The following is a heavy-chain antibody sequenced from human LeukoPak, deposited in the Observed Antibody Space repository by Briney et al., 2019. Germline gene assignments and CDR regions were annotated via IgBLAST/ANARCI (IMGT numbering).Heavy chain of an antibody. V-gene: IGHV3-74*01. CDR1: GFSFSRYW. CDR2: TNSDGSSA. D-gene: IGHD4-17*01. Sequence: GGSLRLSCAASGFSFSRYWMHWVRQAPGKGLVWVSRTNSDGSSASYADSVKGRFTISRDNVRNTLYLQMNSLRAEDTAVYYCARGRGTTYQFEYWGQGALAIVSS. CDR3: ARGRGTTYQFEY. J-gene: IGHJ4*02.